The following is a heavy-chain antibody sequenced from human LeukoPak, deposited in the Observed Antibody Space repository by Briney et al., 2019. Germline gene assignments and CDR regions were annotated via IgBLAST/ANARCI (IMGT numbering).Heavy chain of an antibody. D-gene: IGHD3-10*01. Sequence: ASVKVSCKASGYTFTSYDINWVRQATGQGLEWMGWMNPNSGNTGYAQKFQGRVTMTRNTSISTAYMELSSLRSEDTAVYYCASWNHGSGSYSGYMDVWGKGTTVTVSS. CDR2: MNPNSGNT. CDR1: GYTFTSYD. J-gene: IGHJ6*03. V-gene: IGHV1-8*01. CDR3: ASWNHGSGSYSGYMDV.